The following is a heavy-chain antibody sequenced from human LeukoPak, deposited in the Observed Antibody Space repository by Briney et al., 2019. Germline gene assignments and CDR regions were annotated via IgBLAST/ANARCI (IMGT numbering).Heavy chain of an antibody. Sequence: PSETLSLTCTVSGGSISPYYWSWIRQSPGKGLEWIGYIYYSGNTYYNPSLKSRVTISVDTSKNQFSLKLSSVTAADTAVYYCARDNEQWPPRGWFDPWGQGTLVTVSS. J-gene: IGHJ5*02. CDR1: GGSISPYY. CDR3: ARDNEQWPPRGWFDP. CDR2: IYYSGNT. V-gene: IGHV4-59*01. D-gene: IGHD6-19*01.